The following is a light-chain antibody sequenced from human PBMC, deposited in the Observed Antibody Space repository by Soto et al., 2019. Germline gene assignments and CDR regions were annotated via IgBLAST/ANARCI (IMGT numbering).Light chain of an antibody. CDR3: QQYNEWPHT. CDR1: QSVSSY. J-gene: IGKJ4*01. V-gene: IGKV3-15*01. CDR2: GAS. Sequence: ETVMTQSPATLSVSPGEGATLSCRASQSVSSYLAWYQQRPGQTPRLLVYGASIRATGMSARFSGSGSGTEFTLTISSLQSEDFALYYCQQYNEWPHTFGGGTKVEIK.